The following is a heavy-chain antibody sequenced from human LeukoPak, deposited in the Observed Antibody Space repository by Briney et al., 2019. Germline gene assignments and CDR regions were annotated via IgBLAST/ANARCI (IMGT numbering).Heavy chain of an antibody. CDR2: INPNNGGT. D-gene: IGHD3-10*01. CDR3: ARDGFFGSGIVGAFDI. J-gene: IGHJ3*02. Sequence: ASVKVSCKASGYTFTGYYIHWVRQAPGQGLEWMGRINPNNGGTNYAQKFQGRVTMTRDMSMSTAYMELSRLRSVDTAVYYCARDGFFGSGIVGAFDIWGQGTMVTVSS. CDR1: GYTFTGYY. V-gene: IGHV1-2*06.